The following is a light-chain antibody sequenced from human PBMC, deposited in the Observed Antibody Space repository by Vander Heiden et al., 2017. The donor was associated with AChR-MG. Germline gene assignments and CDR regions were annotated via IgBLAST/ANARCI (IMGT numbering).Light chain of an antibody. Sequence: QSALTQPASVSGSPGQSITISCTGTSSDVGGYNSVSWYQQHPGKAPKLMIYDVSNRPSGVSNRFSGSNSGNTASLTISGLQAEDEADYYGSSYTTTTALNVIFGGGTKLTVL. J-gene: IGLJ2*01. CDR2: DVS. CDR1: SSDVGGYNS. CDR3: SSYTTTTALNVI. V-gene: IGLV2-14*03.